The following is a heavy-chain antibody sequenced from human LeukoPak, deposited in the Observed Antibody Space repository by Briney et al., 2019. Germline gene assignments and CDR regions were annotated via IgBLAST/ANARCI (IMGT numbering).Heavy chain of an antibody. Sequence: ASVKVSCKASGYTFTSYDINWVRQATGQGLEWMGWMSPNSGSTGYAQKFQGRVTMTRDTSISTAYMELSRLRSDDTAVYYCARDDNWNYFDYWGQGTLVTVSS. D-gene: IGHD1-20*01. V-gene: IGHV1-8*01. CDR1: GYTFTSYD. CDR3: ARDDNWNYFDY. J-gene: IGHJ4*02. CDR2: MSPNSGST.